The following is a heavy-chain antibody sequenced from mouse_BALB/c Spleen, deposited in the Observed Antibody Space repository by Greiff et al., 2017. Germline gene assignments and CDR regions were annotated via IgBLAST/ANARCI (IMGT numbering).Heavy chain of an antibody. J-gene: IGHJ2*01. CDR1: GYTFTDYN. D-gene: IGHD4-1*01. V-gene: IGHV1S29*02. Sequence: EVHLVESGPELVKPGASVKISCKASGYTFTDYNMHWVKQSHGKSLEWIGYIYPYNGGTGYNQKFKSKATLTVDNSSSTAYMELRSLTSEDSAVYYCARGLANWEGVLDYWGQGTTLTVSS. CDR3: ARGLANWEGVLDY. CDR2: IYPYNGGT.